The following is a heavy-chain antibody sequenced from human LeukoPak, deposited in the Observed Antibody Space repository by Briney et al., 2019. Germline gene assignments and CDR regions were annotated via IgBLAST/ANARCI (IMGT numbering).Heavy chain of an antibody. J-gene: IGHJ3*02. V-gene: IGHV3-7*01. Sequence: GGSLRLSCVASGFTLSNSLMSWVRQAPGQGLEWVATIKHDGGERYYVDSVKGRFTMTRDNAKNSLYLQMNSLRAEDTAVYYCARDPLRSFYAFWSVNQWAPYAFDIWGQGTMVTVSS. CDR2: IKHDGGER. D-gene: IGHD3-3*01. CDR3: ARDPLRSFYAFWSVNQWAPYAFDI. CDR1: GFTLSNSL.